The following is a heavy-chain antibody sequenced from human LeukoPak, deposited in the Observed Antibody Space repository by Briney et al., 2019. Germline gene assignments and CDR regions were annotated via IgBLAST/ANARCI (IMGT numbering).Heavy chain of an antibody. V-gene: IGHV3-9*01. CDR1: GFTFDDYA. D-gene: IGHD1-26*01. CDR3: AKGSQGFDY. Sequence: PGRSLRLSCAASGFTFDDYAMHWVRQAPGKGLEWVSGISWNSGSIGCADSVKGRFTISRDNAKNSLYLQMNSLRAEDTALYYCAKGSQGFDYWGQGTLVTVSS. J-gene: IGHJ4*02. CDR2: ISWNSGSI.